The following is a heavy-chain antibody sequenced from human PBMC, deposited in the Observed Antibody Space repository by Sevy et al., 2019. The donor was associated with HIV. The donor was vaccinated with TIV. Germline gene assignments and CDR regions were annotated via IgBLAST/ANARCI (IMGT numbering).Heavy chain of an antibody. Sequence: GGSLRLCCVASGFTFNKYSMSWVRQAPGKGLERVSTLSFGCGQINYADSVKGRFTISRDDSKNTLYLQMNSLRAEDTAVYYCAREGCTRPHDFWGQGTLVTVSS. CDR1: GFTFNKYS. CDR2: LSFGCGQI. D-gene: IGHD2-8*01. J-gene: IGHJ4*02. CDR3: AREGCTRPHDF. V-gene: IGHV3-23*01.